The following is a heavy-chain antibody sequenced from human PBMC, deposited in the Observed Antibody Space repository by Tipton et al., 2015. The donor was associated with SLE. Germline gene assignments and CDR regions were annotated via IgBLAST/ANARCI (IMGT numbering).Heavy chain of an antibody. CDR2: IFYSGST. CDR1: GGSISSTSYY. CDR3: ARDRDYYDSSGYNNWFDP. V-gene: IGHV4-39*07. J-gene: IGHJ5*02. D-gene: IGHD3-22*01. Sequence: TLSLTCTVSGGSISSTSYYWGWIRQPPGKGLEWIGSIFYSGSTYYNPPLKSRVTISVDTSKNQFSLKLSSVTAADTAVYYCARDRDYYDSSGYNNWFDPWGQGTLVTVSS.